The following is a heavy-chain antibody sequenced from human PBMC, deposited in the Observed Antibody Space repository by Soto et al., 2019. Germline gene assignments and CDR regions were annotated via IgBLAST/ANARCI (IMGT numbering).Heavy chain of an antibody. Sequence: SVKGSFKACGGTFSRYAISWLRQANGQGLEWMGGIIPIFGTANYAQKFQGRVTITADKSTSTAYMELSSLRSEDTAVYHCATEEGGLEHRGDNWFDPWGQGTLVTVSS. CDR3: ATEEGGLEHRGDNWFDP. D-gene: IGHD1-1*01. CDR2: IIPIFGTA. CDR1: GGTFSRYA. J-gene: IGHJ5*02. V-gene: IGHV1-69*06.